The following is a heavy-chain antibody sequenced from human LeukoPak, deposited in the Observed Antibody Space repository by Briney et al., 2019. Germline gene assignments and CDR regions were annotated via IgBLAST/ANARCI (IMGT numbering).Heavy chain of an antibody. Sequence: SETLSLTCAVYGGSFSGYYWSWIRQPPGKGLECIGEINHSGSTNYNPSLKSRVTISVDTSKNQFSLKLSSVTAADTAVYYCARHPPLTSYDSSGPDNWGQGTMVTVSS. CDR3: ARHPPLTSYDSSGPDN. V-gene: IGHV4-34*01. J-gene: IGHJ3*02. CDR2: INHSGST. D-gene: IGHD3-22*01. CDR1: GGSFSGYY.